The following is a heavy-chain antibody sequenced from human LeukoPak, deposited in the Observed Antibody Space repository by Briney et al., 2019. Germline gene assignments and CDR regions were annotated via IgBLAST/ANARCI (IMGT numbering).Heavy chain of an antibody. CDR1: GGTFSSYA. D-gene: IGHD3-10*01. V-gene: IGHV1-69*05. CDR3: ARGPYYGSGSPPYYYYYMDV. CDR2: IIPIFGTA. Sequence: ASVKVSCKASGGTFSSYAISWVRQAPGQGLEWMRGIIPIFGTANYAQKFQGRVTITTDESTSTAYMELSSLRSEDTAVYYCARGPYYGSGSPPYYYYYMDVWGKGTTVTVSS. J-gene: IGHJ6*03.